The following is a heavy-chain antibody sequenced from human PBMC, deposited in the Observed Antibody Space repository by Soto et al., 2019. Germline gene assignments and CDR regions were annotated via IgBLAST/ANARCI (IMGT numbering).Heavy chain of an antibody. Sequence: QAPRQQSGPGLVKPSQTLSLTCAISGDSVSSNSVAWNWIRQSPARGLEWLGRTFYRSRWYHDYAVFVKSPIMINPDTSKNQFSLQLNSLTPEDTAVYYCARDRGSSYPFDLWGQGTLVTVSS. CDR3: ARDRGSSYPFDL. CDR1: GDSVSSNSVA. CDR2: TFYRSRWYH. J-gene: IGHJ5*02. D-gene: IGHD3-10*01. V-gene: IGHV6-1*01.